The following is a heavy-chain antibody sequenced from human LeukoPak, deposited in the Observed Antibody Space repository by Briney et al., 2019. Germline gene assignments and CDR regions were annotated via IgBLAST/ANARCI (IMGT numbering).Heavy chain of an antibody. Sequence: PGGSLRLSCAASGSSFSCYGMHWVRQAPGKGLEWLAGISFDGSNKYYSDSVKGRFTISRDNSKNSLYVQMNSLRVEDTAVYYCAKPYSGWTSFDYWGQGTLVTVSS. V-gene: IGHV3-30*18. CDR3: AKPYSGWTSFDY. CDR2: ISFDGSNK. J-gene: IGHJ4*02. CDR1: GSSFSCYG. D-gene: IGHD6-19*01.